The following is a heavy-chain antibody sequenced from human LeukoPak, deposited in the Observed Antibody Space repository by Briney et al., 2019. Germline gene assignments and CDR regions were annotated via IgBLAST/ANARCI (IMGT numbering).Heavy chain of an antibody. D-gene: IGHD2-15*01. V-gene: IGHV3-53*04. CDR3: ARAQYCSGGSCYSGTLGS. CDR1: GFTVSGNY. Sequence: PGGSLRLSCAASGFTVSGNYMSWVRQAPGKGLEWVSVIYSGADTYYADSVKGRFTISRHSSQNTLYIQMNSLRAEDTAVYYCARAQYCSGGSCYSGTLGSWGQGTLVTVSS. CDR2: IYSGADT. J-gene: IGHJ5*02.